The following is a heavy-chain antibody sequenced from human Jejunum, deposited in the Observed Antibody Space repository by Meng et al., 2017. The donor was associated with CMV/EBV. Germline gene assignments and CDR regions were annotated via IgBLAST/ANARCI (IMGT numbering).Heavy chain of an antibody. CDR3: AKSIAVAGNYYYGMDV. V-gene: IGHV3-30*02. CDR2: IRYDGSNK. CDR1: TLSTYG. D-gene: IGHD6-19*01. Sequence: TLSTYGMHWVRKAPGKGLEWVAFIRYDGSNKYYADSVKGRFTISRDNSKNTLYLQMSSLRVEDTAVYYCAKSIAVAGNYYYGMDVWGQGTTVTVSS. J-gene: IGHJ6*02.